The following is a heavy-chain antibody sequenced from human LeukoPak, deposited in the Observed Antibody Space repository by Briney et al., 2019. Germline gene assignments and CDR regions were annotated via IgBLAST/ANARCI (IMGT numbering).Heavy chain of an antibody. D-gene: IGHD3-9*01. CDR1: GYTFTSYG. J-gene: IGHJ5*02. V-gene: IGHV1-69*13. CDR2: TIPIFGTA. CDR3: ARVPPYYDILTGFWFDP. Sequence: EASVKLTFTASGYTFTSYGISWVRQAPGQGHEWMGGTIPIFGTANYAQKFQGRVTITAAESTSTAYMELSSLRSEDTAVYYCARVPPYYDILTGFWFDPWGQGTLVTVSS.